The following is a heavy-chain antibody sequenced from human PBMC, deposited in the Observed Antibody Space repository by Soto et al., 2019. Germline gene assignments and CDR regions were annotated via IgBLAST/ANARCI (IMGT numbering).Heavy chain of an antibody. Sequence: SQTLSLTCAISGDSVSSNSAAWNWIRQSPSRGLEWLGRTYYRSKWYKEYAASVKSRITINPDTTSSGSSPQFNPVSPEDPAVYYCARTLGWLDYWGQRTVVTVSS. V-gene: IGHV6-1*01. D-gene: IGHD3-16*01. J-gene: IGHJ4*02. CDR1: GDSVSSNSAA. CDR3: ARTLGWLDY. CDR2: TYYRSKWYK.